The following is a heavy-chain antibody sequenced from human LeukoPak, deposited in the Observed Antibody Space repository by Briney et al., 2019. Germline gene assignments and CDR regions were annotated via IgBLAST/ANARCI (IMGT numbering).Heavy chain of an antibody. CDR2: ISGSGGST. D-gene: IGHD3-22*01. Sequence: GGPLRLSCAASGFTFSSYAMSWVRQAPGKGLERVSAISGSGGSTYYADSVKGRFTISRDNSENTLYLQMNSLRAEDTAVYYCAKVPTAYYYDGSGYYFDYWGQGTLVTVSS. V-gene: IGHV3-23*01. CDR3: AKVPTAYYYDGSGYYFDY. J-gene: IGHJ4*02. CDR1: GFTFSSYA.